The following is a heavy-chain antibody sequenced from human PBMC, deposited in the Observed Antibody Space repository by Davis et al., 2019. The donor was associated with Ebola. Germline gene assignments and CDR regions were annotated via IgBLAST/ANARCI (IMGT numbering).Heavy chain of an antibody. J-gene: IGHJ4*02. CDR2: ISYDGSNK. V-gene: IGHV3-30*03. CDR3: VRDRDSSSWYIDY. CDR1: GFTFRSYG. D-gene: IGHD6-13*01. Sequence: GESLKISCAASGFTFRSYGMYWVRQAPGKGLEWVAVISYDGSNKYYADSVKGRFTISRDNSKNTLYLQMNSLRAEDTAVYYCVRDRDSSSWYIDYWGQGTLVTVSS.